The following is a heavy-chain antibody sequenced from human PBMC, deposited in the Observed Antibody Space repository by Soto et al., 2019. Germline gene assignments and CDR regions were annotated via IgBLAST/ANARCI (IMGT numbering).Heavy chain of an antibody. J-gene: IGHJ4*02. CDR2: INPSGGST. V-gene: IGHV1-46*01. CDR3: AREIVVVVAAPTYYFDY. D-gene: IGHD2-15*01. CDR1: GYTVTSYY. Sequence: ASVKVSCKASGYTVTSYYMHWVRQAPGQGLEWMGIINPSGGSTSYAQKFQGRVTMTRDTSTSTVYMELSSLRSEDTAVYYCAREIVVVVAAPTYYFDYWGQGTLVTVSS.